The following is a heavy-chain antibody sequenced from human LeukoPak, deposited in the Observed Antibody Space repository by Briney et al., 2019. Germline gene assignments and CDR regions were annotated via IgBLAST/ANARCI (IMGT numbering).Heavy chain of an antibody. V-gene: IGHV4-59*01. Sequence: PSETLSLTYTVSGGSISSYYWSWIRQPPGKGLEWIGYIYYSGSTNYNPSLKSRVTISVDTSKNQFSLKLSSVTAADTAVYYCARGITGTTVDYWGQGTLVTVSS. J-gene: IGHJ4*02. CDR3: ARGITGTTVDY. CDR1: GGSISSYY. D-gene: IGHD1-14*01. CDR2: IYYSGST.